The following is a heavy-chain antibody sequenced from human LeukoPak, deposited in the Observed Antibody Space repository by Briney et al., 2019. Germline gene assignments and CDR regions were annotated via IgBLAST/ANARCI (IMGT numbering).Heavy chain of an antibody. V-gene: IGHV1-18*01. CDR3: ASGPRRPTLYGDYFHGGY. D-gene: IGHD4-17*01. Sequence: ASVTVSCSSSGHTFTRHGIRCVRQAPGQGLEWMGWISAYNGNTNYAQKLQGRVTMTTDTSTSRAYIELRSLRSEDRAVYSCASGPRRPTLYGDYFHGGYWGQGTLVTVSS. CDR1: GHTFTRHG. J-gene: IGHJ4*02. CDR2: ISAYNGNT.